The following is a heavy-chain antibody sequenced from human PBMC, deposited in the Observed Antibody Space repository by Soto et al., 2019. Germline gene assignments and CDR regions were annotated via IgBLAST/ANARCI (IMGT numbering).Heavy chain of an antibody. CDR1: VGTFSDYN. J-gene: IGHJ6*03. V-gene: IGHV1-69*02. Sequence: VQLVQSGAEVKSPGSSVKVSCKAPVGTFSDYNIAWVRQARGQGLEWMGRIIPKLGITNYAHKFQDRVRITADEATGTAYMELTSLRYEDTAVYFCARVEGTRTTNFYHYMDVGGEGTSVTVS. CDR3: ARVEGTRTTNFYHYMDV. CDR2: IIPKLGIT. D-gene: IGHD2-8*01.